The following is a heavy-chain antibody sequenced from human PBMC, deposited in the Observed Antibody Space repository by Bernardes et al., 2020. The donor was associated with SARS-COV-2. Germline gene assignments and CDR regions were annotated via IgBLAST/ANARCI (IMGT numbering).Heavy chain of an antibody. CDR3: ARDGDNQGSWYYDFWSGYQFPHYYYYGMDV. CDR2: IYPGDSDP. Sequence: GDSLKISCKGSGYSFTSYWIGWVRQMPGKGLECMGIIYPGDSDPRYSPSFQGQVTISADKSISTAYLQLSSRKASDTAVYYCARDGDNQGSWYYDFWSGYQFPHYYYYGMDVWGQGTTVTVSS. V-gene: IGHV5-51*01. J-gene: IGHJ6*02. D-gene: IGHD3-3*01. CDR1: GYSFTSYW.